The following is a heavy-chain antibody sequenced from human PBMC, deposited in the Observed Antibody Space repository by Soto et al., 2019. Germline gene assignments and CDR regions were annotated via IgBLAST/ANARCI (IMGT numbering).Heavy chain of an antibody. CDR3: AKDYDRSGYYFPVGYYFDY. D-gene: IGHD3-22*01. J-gene: IGHJ4*02. Sequence: GGSLRLSCAASGFTFSSYAMSWVRQAPGKGLEWVSAISGSGGSTYYADSVKGRFTISRDNSKNTLYLQMNSLRAEDTAVYYCAKDYDRSGYYFPVGYYFDYWGQGTLVTVSS. CDR2: ISGSGGST. CDR1: GFTFSSYA. V-gene: IGHV3-23*01.